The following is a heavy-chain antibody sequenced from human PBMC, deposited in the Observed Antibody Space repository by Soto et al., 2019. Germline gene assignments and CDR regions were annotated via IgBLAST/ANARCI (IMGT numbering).Heavy chain of an antibody. V-gene: IGHV3-11*05. CDR1: GGSISSYY. CDR3: VRDPSRRSPPDF. Sequence: LSLTCTVSGGSISSYYWSWIRQAPGKGLEWVSYISSTGSYTNYADSVKGRFTISRDNAKNSLYLQIYSLREEDTAVYYCVRDPSRRSPPDFWGQGTLVTVSS. CDR2: ISSTGSYT. J-gene: IGHJ4*02.